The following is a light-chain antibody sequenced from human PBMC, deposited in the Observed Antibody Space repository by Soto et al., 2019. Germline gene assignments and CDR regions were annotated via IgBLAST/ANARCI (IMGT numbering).Light chain of an antibody. Sequence: EIVLTQSPGTLSLSPSEIDTSSGRASQSVSSNYLAWYQQKPGQAPRLLIFGASSRATGIPDRFSGSGSGTEFTLTISRLEPEDFAVYYCHQYGISPFGGGTKVDIK. CDR1: QSVSSNY. V-gene: IGKV3-20*01. J-gene: IGKJ4*01. CDR2: GAS. CDR3: HQYGISP.